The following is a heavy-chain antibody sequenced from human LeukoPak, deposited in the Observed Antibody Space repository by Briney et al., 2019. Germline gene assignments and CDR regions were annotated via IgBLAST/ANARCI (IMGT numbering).Heavy chain of an antibody. Sequence: GGSLRLSCTASGFTFFSYDMYWVRQAPGKGLEWVSAISGSGGSTYYADSVKGRFTISRDNSKNTLYLQMNSLRAEDTAVYYCAKGGLAAALNWFDPWGQGTLVTVSS. CDR1: GFTFFSYD. CDR2: ISGSGGST. CDR3: AKGGLAAALNWFDP. V-gene: IGHV3-23*01. D-gene: IGHD6-13*01. J-gene: IGHJ5*02.